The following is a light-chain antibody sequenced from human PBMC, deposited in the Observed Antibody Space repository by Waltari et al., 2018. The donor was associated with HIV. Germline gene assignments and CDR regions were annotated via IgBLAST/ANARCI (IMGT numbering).Light chain of an antibody. CDR1: QDVENF. V-gene: IGKV3D-11*01. J-gene: IGKJ4*01. CDR3: QQRLSWPPT. CDR2: DAS. Sequence: EIVLTQSPATLSLSPGERASLSCRASQDVENFLVWYQQRPGQAPRLFIYDASKRASGIPTRFTGSGSGTDFTLTIDSLEPEDFAFYFCQQRLSWPPTFGGGSKVE.